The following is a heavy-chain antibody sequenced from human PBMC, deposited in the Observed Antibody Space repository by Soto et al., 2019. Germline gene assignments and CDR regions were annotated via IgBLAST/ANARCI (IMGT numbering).Heavy chain of an antibody. D-gene: IGHD2-21*01. V-gene: IGHV3-64*01. CDR1: GFTFSSYA. J-gene: IGHJ6*02. CDR3: ARRIPFGYGMDV. CDR2: ITSSGGNT. Sequence: EVQLVESGGGLVQPGGSLRLSCAASGFTFSSYAMHWVRQAPGKGLEYVSIITSSGGNTDYASSVKGRFTISRDNAKNTLYIQMCSLRAEDMAVYYCARRIPFGYGMDVWGQGTTVTFSS.